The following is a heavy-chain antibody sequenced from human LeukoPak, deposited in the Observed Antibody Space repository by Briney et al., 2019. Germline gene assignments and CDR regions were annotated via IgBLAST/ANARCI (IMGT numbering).Heavy chain of an antibody. Sequence: ASVKVSCNASGYTFTSYAMHWVRQAPGQRLEWMGWINAGNGNTKYSQKFQGRVTITRDTSASTAYMELSSLRSEDTAVYYCATCLTSYSRDYYFDYWGQGTLVTVSS. D-gene: IGHD6-13*01. CDR1: GYTFTSYA. J-gene: IGHJ4*02. V-gene: IGHV1-3*01. CDR2: INAGNGNT. CDR3: ATCLTSYSRDYYFDY.